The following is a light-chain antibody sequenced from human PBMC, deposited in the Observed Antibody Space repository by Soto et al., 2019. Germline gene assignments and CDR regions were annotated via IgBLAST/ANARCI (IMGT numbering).Light chain of an antibody. V-gene: IGKV3-15*01. J-gene: IGKJ4*01. CDR1: QSISSN. CDR3: QQYNNWPRAT. CDR2: RTS. Sequence: IVMTKSPATLTVSPGERATLSCRASQSISSNLASYQQKPGQAHRLLMFRTSSRATGSPARFSGSGSGTEFNFTISSLQSEDFGVYYCQQYNNWPRATFGAGTKVDIK.